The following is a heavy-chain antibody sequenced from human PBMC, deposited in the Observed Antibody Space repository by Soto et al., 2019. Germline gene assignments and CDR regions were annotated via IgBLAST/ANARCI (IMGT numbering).Heavy chain of an antibody. D-gene: IGHD3-22*01. CDR3: ARVSRYDSRVVQH. CDR1: GGSISSGGYY. J-gene: IGHJ1*01. V-gene: IGHV4-31*03. Sequence: LSLTCTVSGGSISSGGYYWSWIRQHPGKGLEWIGYIYYSGSTYYNPSLKSRVTISVDTSKNQFSLKLSSVTTADTAVYYCARVSRYDSRVVQHWGQGTLVTVSS. CDR2: IYYSGST.